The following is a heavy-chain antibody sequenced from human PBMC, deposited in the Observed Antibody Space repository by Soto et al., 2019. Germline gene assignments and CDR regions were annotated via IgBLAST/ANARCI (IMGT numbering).Heavy chain of an antibody. D-gene: IGHD3-22*01. CDR3: ARDQRYYYDSGGYYRWDY. J-gene: IGHJ4*02. CDR2: ISGYNDNT. Sequence: QVQLVQSGAEVKKPGASVKVSCKTSGYTFTSYGITWVRQAPGQGLEGMGWISGYNDNTNYAQKFQGRVTMTTDTSTSTGYMELRSLRSDDTAVYYCARDQRYYYDSGGYYRWDYWGQGTLVTVSS. V-gene: IGHV1-18*01. CDR1: GYTFTSYG.